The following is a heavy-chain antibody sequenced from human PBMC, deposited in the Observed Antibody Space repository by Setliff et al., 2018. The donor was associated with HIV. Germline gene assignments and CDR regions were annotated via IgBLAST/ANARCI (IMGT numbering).Heavy chain of an antibody. V-gene: IGHV1-46*03. Sequence: ASVKVSCKASGYTFTGYYMHWVRQAPGQGLEWMGIINPSGNNTTYAQKFQGGVTMTRDTSTSTVYMELSSLRSEDTAVYFCARSGSYYSPFDYWGQGTQVTVSS. CDR3: ARSGSYYSPFDY. J-gene: IGHJ4*02. CDR2: INPSGNNT. D-gene: IGHD3-10*01. CDR1: GYTFTGYY.